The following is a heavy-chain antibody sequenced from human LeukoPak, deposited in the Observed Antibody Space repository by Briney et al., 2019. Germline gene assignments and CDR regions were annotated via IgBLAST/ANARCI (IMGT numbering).Heavy chain of an antibody. V-gene: IGHV4-39*07. Sequence: PSETLSLTCTVSGDSIGSSSYYWGWIRQPPGKGLEWIGSIYYSGSTPYNPSLKSRVTISVDTSKNQFSLKLSSVTAADAAVYYCARVWELSDAFDIWGQGTMVTVSS. CDR2: IYYSGST. CDR1: GDSIGSSSYY. J-gene: IGHJ3*02. CDR3: ARVWELSDAFDI. D-gene: IGHD1-26*01.